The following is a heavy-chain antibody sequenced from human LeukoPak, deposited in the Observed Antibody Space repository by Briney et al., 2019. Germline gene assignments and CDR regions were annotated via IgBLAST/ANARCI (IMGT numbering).Heavy chain of an antibody. CDR2: INHSGST. CDR3: ARRLRYFAAPYDY. V-gene: IGHV4-34*01. J-gene: IGHJ4*02. CDR1: GGSFSGYY. D-gene: IGHD3-9*01. Sequence: SETLSLTCAVYGGSFSGYYWSWIRQPPGKGLERIGEINHSGSTNYNPSLKSRVTISVDTSKNQFSLKLSSVTAADTAVYYCARRLRYFAAPYDYWGQGTLVTVSS.